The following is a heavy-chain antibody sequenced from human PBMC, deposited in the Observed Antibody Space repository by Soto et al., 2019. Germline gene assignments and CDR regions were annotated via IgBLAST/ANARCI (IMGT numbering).Heavy chain of an antibody. Sequence: EVQLLESGGGLVQPGGSLRLSCGASGFTFSSYAMSWVRQAPGKGLEWVSAISGSGGSTYYADSVKGRFTISRDNSKNTLYLQMNSLRAEDTAVYYCAKNVWGITIFGGMDVWGQGTTVTVSS. V-gene: IGHV3-23*01. CDR3: AKNVWGITIFGGMDV. J-gene: IGHJ6*02. CDR2: ISGSGGST. D-gene: IGHD3-9*01. CDR1: GFTFSSYA.